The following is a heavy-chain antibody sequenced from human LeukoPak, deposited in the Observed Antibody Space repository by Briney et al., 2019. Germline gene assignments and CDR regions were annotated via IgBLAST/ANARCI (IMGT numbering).Heavy chain of an antibody. J-gene: IGHJ4*02. CDR3: ARLRITMIVVVIVNYFDY. CDR1: GGSISSSSYY. D-gene: IGHD3-22*01. CDR2: IYYSGST. Sequence: PSETLSLTCTVSGGSISSSSYYWGWIRQPPGKGLEWIGSIYYSGSTYYNPSLKSRVTISVDTSKNQFSLKLSSVTAADTAVYYCARLRITMIVVVIVNYFDYWGQGTPVTVSS. V-gene: IGHV4-39*01.